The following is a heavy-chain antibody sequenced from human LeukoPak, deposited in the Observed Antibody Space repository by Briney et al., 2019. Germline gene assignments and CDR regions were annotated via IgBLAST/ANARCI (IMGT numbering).Heavy chain of an antibody. V-gene: IGHV3-23*01. CDR3: ASGRGIENSSPLDY. CDR2: ISGSGGST. Sequence: PGGSLRLSCAASGFTFRNYAMSWVRQAPGKGLEWVSTISGSGGSTYYAASVKGRFTISRDNSKNTLYLQMNSLRDEDTAVYYCASGRGIENSSPLDYWGQGTLVTVSS. CDR1: GFTFRNYA. J-gene: IGHJ4*02. D-gene: IGHD6-6*01.